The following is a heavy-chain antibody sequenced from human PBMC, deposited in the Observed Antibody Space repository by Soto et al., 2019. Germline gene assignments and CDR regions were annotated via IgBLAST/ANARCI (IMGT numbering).Heavy chain of an antibody. J-gene: IGHJ5*02. CDR3: ARERPDGARLDP. CDR1: GDSVSSNRAT. Sequence: SQTLSLTCAISGDSVSSNRATWNWFRQSPSRGLEWLGRTYYRSKWYHDYAVSLNGRGTINPDTSQNQFSLKLSSVTAADTAVYYCARERPDGARLDPWGQGTLVTVSS. V-gene: IGHV6-1*01. D-gene: IGHD6-6*01. CDR2: TYYRSKWYH.